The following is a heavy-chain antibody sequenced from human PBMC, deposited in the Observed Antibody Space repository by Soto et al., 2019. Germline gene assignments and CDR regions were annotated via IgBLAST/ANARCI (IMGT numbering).Heavy chain of an antibody. CDR3: ARGIVVPADIGGGWFDP. CDR2: INAGNGNT. V-gene: IGHV1-3*01. CDR1: GYTFTSYA. Sequence: QVQLVQSGAEVKKPGASVKVSCKASGYTFTSYAMHWVRQAPGQRLEWMGWINAGNGNTKYSQKFQGRVTITRDTSERTSYMEMSSLSSEDTAVYSRARGIVVPADIGGGWFDPWGQGTLVPVSS. D-gene: IGHD2-2*01. J-gene: IGHJ5*02.